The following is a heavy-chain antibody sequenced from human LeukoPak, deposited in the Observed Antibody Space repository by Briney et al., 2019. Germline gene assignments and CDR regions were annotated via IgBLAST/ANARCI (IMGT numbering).Heavy chain of an antibody. CDR1: GFTFSSYG. Sequence: PGGSLRLSCAASGFTFSSYGMSSLRQAPGKGLNWMANKKQDGSEKYYVDFVKGLITISRDNAKNSLYLQMNSLRAEDTAVYYCARAHYYYYYMDVWGKGTTVTVSS. J-gene: IGHJ6*03. CDR2: KKQDGSEK. CDR3: ARAHYYYYYMDV. V-gene: IGHV3-7*01.